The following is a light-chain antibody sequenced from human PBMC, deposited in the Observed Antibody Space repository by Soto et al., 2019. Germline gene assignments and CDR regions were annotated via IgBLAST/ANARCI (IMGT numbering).Light chain of an antibody. CDR2: DAA. J-gene: IGKJ4*01. CDR3: QQYEIRPLT. V-gene: IGKV1-33*01. Sequence: DIQLTQSPPSLSASVGDGVTITCQASQDITNYLNWYQHKSGKSPKLLIFDAANLEAGVPSRFSGRGSGTQFTFTISSLQAEDVATYYCQQYEIRPLTFGGGTKVE. CDR1: QDITNY.